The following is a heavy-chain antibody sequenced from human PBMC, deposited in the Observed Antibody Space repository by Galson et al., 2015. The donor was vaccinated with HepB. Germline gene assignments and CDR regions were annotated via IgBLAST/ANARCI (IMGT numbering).Heavy chain of an antibody. Sequence: SLRLSSAASGFTFSSYWMHWVRQAPGKGLVWVSRINSDGSSTSYADSVKGRFTISRDNSKNTLYLHMNSLRAEDTAVYYCARPKWATVIAFDIWGQGTMATVSS. J-gene: IGHJ3*02. V-gene: IGHV3-74*01. CDR1: GFTFSSYW. CDR2: INSDGSST. D-gene: IGHD4-17*01. CDR3: ARPKWATVIAFDI.